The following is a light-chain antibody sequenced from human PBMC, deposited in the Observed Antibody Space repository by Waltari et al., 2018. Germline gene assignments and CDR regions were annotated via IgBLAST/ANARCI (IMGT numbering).Light chain of an antibody. CDR1: SGDLGTYQF. CDR3: SSYTTASSWV. J-gene: IGLJ3*02. Sequence: QSALTQPASVSGSPGPSITISCPCTSGDLGTYQFVPRYPQEPGRAPKLIVYDVSPRPSGVSNRFSGSKSGNTASLTISGLQAEDEADYYCSSYTTASSWVFGGGTKLTVL. CDR2: DVS. V-gene: IGLV2-14*01.